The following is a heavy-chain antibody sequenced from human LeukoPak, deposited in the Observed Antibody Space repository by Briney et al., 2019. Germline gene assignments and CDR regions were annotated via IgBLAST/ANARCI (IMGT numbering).Heavy chain of an antibody. Sequence: GGSLRLSCAASGFASSNAWMNWVCQAPGKGLEWVGRIRSKSDHGTTDYAAPVKGRVTISRDDSKNTLYLQMNSLKTEDTAVYYCATPTGYSYGYYNYGMDIWGQGTTVTV. CDR3: ATPTGYSYGYYNYGMDI. CDR2: IRSKSDHGTT. J-gene: IGHJ6*02. CDR1: GFASSNAW. V-gene: IGHV3-15*01. D-gene: IGHD5-18*01.